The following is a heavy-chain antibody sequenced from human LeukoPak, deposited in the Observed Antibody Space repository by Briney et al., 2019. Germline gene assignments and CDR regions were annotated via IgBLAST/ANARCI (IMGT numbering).Heavy chain of an antibody. CDR3: AKVSGGGLYYDGMDV. Sequence: PGGSLRLSCAASGFTFSSYWMNWARQAPGKGLEWVASINHNGNVNYYVDSVKGRFTISRDSSKNTLYLQMNSLRAEDTAVYYCAKVSGGGLYYDGMDVWGQGTTVTVSS. CDR1: GFTFSSYW. D-gene: IGHD1-14*01. V-gene: IGHV3-7*03. CDR2: INHNGNVN. J-gene: IGHJ6*02.